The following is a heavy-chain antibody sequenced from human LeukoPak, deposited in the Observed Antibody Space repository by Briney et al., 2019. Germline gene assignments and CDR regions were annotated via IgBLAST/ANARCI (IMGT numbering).Heavy chain of an antibody. CDR3: ARDRGAVDY. D-gene: IGHD4/OR15-4a*01. CDR1: GFTFSSYS. Sequence: PGGSLRLSCAASGFTFSSYSMNWVRQAPGKGLEWVSYISSSSSTIYYADSVKGRFIISRDNAKNSLYLQMNSLRAEDTAVYYCARDRGAVDYWGQGTLVTVSS. J-gene: IGHJ4*02. CDR2: ISSSSSTI. V-gene: IGHV3-48*01.